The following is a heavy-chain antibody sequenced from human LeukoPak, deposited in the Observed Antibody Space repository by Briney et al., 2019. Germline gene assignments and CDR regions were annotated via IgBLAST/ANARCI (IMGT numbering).Heavy chain of an antibody. V-gene: IGHV4-34*01. D-gene: IGHD5-24*01. CDR3: ARGSPRDGYTN. CDR2: IKHSGST. J-gene: IGHJ4*02. CDR1: GGSFSGYY. Sequence: SETLSLTCAVYGGSFSGYYWSWIRQPPGKGLEWIGEIKHSGSTNYNPSLKSRVTISVDTAKNQFSLKLSSVTAADTAVCYCARGSPRDGYTNWGQGTLVTVSS.